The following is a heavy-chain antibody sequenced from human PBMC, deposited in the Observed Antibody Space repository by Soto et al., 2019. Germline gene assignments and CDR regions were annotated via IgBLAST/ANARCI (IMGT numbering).Heavy chain of an antibody. D-gene: IGHD1-26*01. J-gene: IGHJ4*02. CDR1: GFTFSNYA. V-gene: IGHV3-23*01. CDR3: AKEYTSTSRGSFDY. CDR2: ITGSSGRT. Sequence: GGSLILSCAASGFTFSNYAMNWVRKAPGKGLEWVSGITGSSGRTFYADSVKGRFTISRDNSKNTVYLQMNSVRADDTAVYYCAKEYTSTSRGSFDYWGQGALVTVSS.